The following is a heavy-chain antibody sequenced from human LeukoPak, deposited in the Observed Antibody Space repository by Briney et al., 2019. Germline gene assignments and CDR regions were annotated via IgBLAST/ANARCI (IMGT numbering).Heavy chain of an antibody. D-gene: IGHD5-24*01. Sequence: GSLRLSCVGSGFTFRKHWMTWVRQAPGKGLEWVANIKEEGSEENYVDSVKGRFTIYRDNAKKSVYLRMNSLRAEDTAAYYCARELSGDVIDSWGQGTLVTVSS. CDR2: IKEEGSEE. V-gene: IGHV3-7*01. J-gene: IGHJ5*01. CDR1: GFTFRKHW. CDR3: ARELSGDVIDS.